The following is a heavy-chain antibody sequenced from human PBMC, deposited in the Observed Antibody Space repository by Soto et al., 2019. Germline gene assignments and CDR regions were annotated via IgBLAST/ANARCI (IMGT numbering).Heavy chain of an antibody. D-gene: IGHD2-2*01. V-gene: IGHV3-30*18. CDR1: GFMFSVYG. J-gene: IGHJ4*02. CDR3: AKTSDTPSGVSSRGRGALLDY. CDR2: ISFDGRTE. Sequence: QVQLVESGGGVVQPGRSLRLSCAASGFMFSVYGMHWVRQAPGKGPEWVAVISFDGRTEFYADPVKGRFTISRDNHKSTVFLQMNSLRPEDTAIYYCAKTSDTPSGVSSRGRGALLDYWGQGTLVTVSA.